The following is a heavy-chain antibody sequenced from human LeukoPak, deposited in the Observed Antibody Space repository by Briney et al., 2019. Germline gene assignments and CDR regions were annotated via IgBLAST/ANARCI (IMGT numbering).Heavy chain of an antibody. V-gene: IGHV1-18*01. CDR3: ATQGSSHDAFDI. CDR2: ISAYNGNT. CDR1: GYTFTSYG. Sequence: ASVKVSCKASGYTFTSYGISWVRQAPGQGLEWMGWISAYNGNTNYAQKLQGRVTMTTDTSTSTAYMELSSLRSEDTAVYYCATQGSSHDAFDIWGQGTMVTVSS. D-gene: IGHD1-26*01. J-gene: IGHJ3*02.